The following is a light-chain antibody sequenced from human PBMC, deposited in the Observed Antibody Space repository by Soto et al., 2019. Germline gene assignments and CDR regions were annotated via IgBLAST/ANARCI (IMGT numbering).Light chain of an antibody. CDR2: DAS. V-gene: IGKV3-11*01. J-gene: IGKJ1*01. CDR3: QQRSNWPGT. CDR1: QSVSTL. Sequence: EIVLTQSPGTLSLSPGERATLSRRASQSVSTLLAWYQQKPGQAPRLLIYDASNRATGIPARFSGSGSGTDFTLTISSLEPEDFAVYYCQQRSNWPGTFGQGTKVEIK.